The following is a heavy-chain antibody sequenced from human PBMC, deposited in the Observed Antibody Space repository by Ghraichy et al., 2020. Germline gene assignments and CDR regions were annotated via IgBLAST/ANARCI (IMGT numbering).Heavy chain of an antibody. Sequence: GGSLRLSCAASGFTFSSYAMSWVRQAPGKGLEWVSAISGSGGSTYYADSVKGRFTISRDNSKNTLYLQMNSLRAEDTAVYYCAKSRIAVAGTWGSAYYGMDVWGQGTTVTVSS. J-gene: IGHJ6*02. D-gene: IGHD6-19*01. CDR2: ISGSGGST. V-gene: IGHV3-23*01. CDR1: GFTFSSYA. CDR3: AKSRIAVAGTWGSAYYGMDV.